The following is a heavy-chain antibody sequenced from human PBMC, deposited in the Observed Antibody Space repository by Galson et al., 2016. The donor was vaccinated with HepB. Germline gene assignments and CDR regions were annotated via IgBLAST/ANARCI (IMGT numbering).Heavy chain of an antibody. CDR3: ARIGAAGLWLDY. J-gene: IGHJ4*02. Sequence: PALVKPTPTPTLTCSFSGFSLSTTGMRVNWIRQSPGKAPGWLARIDWDDDKYYTPSLETRLTISKDTSRNQVVLTMTNMDPVDSAKYFCARIGAAGLWLDYWDQGILVTVSS. CDR1: GFSLSTTGMR. CDR2: IDWDDDK. D-gene: IGHD6-19*01. V-gene: IGHV2-70*04.